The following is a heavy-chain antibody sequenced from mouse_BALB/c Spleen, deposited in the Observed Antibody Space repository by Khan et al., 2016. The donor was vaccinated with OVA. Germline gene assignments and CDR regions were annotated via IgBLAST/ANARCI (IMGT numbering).Heavy chain of an antibody. D-gene: IGHD2-14*01. CDR3: VRDGAYHRNDGWFAY. CDR1: GYTFTSYT. Sequence: QVQLQQSGAELARPGASVKMSCKASGYTFTSYTIHWIKVRPGQGLEWIGFINPSNGYTNYNQKFKDKATLTADKSSTTVAMQLSSLTSDDSAVYNCVRDGAYHRNDGWFAYWGQGTLVTVSA. CDR2: INPSNGYT. V-gene: IGHV1-4*01. J-gene: IGHJ3*01.